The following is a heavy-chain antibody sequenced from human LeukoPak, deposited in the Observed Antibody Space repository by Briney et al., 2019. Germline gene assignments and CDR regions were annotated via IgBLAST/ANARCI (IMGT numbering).Heavy chain of an antibody. CDR1: GFTVSSNY. D-gene: IGHD3-22*01. Sequence: PGGSLRLSCAASGFTVSSNYMSWVRKAPGKGLEWISVIYSGGSTYYADSVEGRFTISRGNSKNTLYLQMNSLRAEDTAVYYCARETYYYDSSGYGSAFDIWGQGTMVTVSS. J-gene: IGHJ3*02. V-gene: IGHV3-53*01. CDR2: IYSGGST. CDR3: ARETYYYDSSGYGSAFDI.